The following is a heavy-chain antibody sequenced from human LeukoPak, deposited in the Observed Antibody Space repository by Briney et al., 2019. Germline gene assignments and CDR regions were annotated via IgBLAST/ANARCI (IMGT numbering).Heavy chain of an antibody. Sequence: SETLSLTCTVSGGSISSYYWSWIRQPAGKGLEWIGRIYTSGSTNYNPSLKSRVTMSVDTSKNQFSLKLSSVTAADTAVYYCARCKRGVNGVCPKGLDYWGQGTLVTVSS. J-gene: IGHJ4*02. CDR2: IYTSGST. CDR1: GGSISSYY. CDR3: ARCKRGVNGVCPKGLDY. V-gene: IGHV4-4*07. D-gene: IGHD2-8*01.